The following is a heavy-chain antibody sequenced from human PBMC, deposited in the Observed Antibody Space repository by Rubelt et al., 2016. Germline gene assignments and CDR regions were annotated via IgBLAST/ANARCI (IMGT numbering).Heavy chain of an antibody. CDR2: INNSGRS. CDR3: AEYYYDSSGKGFDY. J-gene: IGHJ4*02. Sequence: QVQLQQWGAGLLKPSETLSLTCAVYGGSFSGYYWSWIRQPPGKGLEWIGEINNSGRSNYNPSLKSRVTISVDTSKNQFSLKLSSVTAADTAVYYCAEYYYDSSGKGFDYWGQGTLVTVSS. D-gene: IGHD3-22*01. CDR1: GGSFSGYY. V-gene: IGHV4-34*01.